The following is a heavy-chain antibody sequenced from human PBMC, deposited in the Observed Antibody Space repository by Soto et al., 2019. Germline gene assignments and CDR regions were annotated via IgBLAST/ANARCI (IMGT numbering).Heavy chain of an antibody. Sequence: SETLSLTCTVSGGSISSGDYYWSWIRQPPGKGLEWIGYINHSGSTNYNPSLKSRVTISVDTSKNQFSLKLSSVTAADTAVYYCARGGIVVVIKNWFDPWGQGTLVTVSS. CDR2: INHSGST. CDR3: ARGGIVVVIKNWFDP. D-gene: IGHD3-22*01. V-gene: IGHV4-30-4*01. J-gene: IGHJ5*02. CDR1: GGSISSGDYY.